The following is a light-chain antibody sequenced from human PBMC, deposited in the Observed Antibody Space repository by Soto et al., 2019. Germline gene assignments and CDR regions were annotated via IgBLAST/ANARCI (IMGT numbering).Light chain of an antibody. V-gene: IGKV3D-11*03. J-gene: IGKJ5*01. Sequence: EVVTTQSPATLSVSPGERATLSCRASQGLGTNLAWYQQKPGQAPRLLIYDSTNRAAGIPARFSGSRSGTDFTLTISSVEPEDFAMYYCHQRNQFGQGTRLEIK. CDR1: QGLGTN. CDR3: HQRNQ. CDR2: DST.